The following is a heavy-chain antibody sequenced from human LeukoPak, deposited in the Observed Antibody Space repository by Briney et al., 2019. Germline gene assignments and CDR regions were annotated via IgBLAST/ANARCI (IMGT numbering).Heavy chain of an antibody. D-gene: IGHD3-3*01. V-gene: IGHV1-46*01. CDR2: ISPSGGST. CDR3: ARVVIEFGVVVPYWFDP. Sequence: GASVKVSCKAFGYTFTSNYMHWVRQAPGQGPEWMGVISPSGGSTTYAQKFQGRVTMTTDTSTSTAYMELRSLRSDDTAVYYCARVVIEFGVVVPYWFDPWGQGTLVTVSS. J-gene: IGHJ5*02. CDR1: GYTFTSNY.